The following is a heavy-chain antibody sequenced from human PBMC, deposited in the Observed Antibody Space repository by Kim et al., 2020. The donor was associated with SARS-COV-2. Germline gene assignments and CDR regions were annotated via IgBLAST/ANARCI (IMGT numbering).Heavy chain of an antibody. CDR3: ARVRYYYYMDV. V-gene: IGHV4-59*01. Sequence: TNYNPSRKSQVTISVDTSKNQFAMKLGSVTAADTAVYYCARVRYYYYMDVWGKGTTVTVSS. J-gene: IGHJ6*03. CDR2: T.